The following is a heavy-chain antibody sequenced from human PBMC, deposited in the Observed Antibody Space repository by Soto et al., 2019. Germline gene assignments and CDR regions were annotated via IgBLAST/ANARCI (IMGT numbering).Heavy chain of an antibody. J-gene: IGHJ5*02. Sequence: QVQLVQSGAEVKKPGASVKVSCKASGYTFTSYGLSWVRQAPGQGLEWMGRISACNYNTNYAQQLQGRVTMTTDTSTSTAYMERRSLRSDDTAVYYCARVVGALGHWFDPWGQGTRVTVSS. CDR1: GYTFTSYG. CDR2: ISACNYNT. CDR3: ARVVGALGHWFDP. D-gene: IGHD3-3*01. V-gene: IGHV1-18*01.